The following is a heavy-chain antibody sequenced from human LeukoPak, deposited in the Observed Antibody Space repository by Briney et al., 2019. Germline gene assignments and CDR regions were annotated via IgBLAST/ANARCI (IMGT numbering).Heavy chain of an antibody. CDR1: GFTFSSYA. V-gene: IGHV3-30-3*01. CDR2: IPYDGSNK. Sequence: GGSLRLSCAASGFTFSSYAMHWVRQAPGKGLEWVAVIPYDGSNKYYADSVKGRFTISRDNSKNTLYLQMNSLRAEDTAVYYCARDLSAMRYFDYWGQGTLVTVSS. J-gene: IGHJ4*02. D-gene: IGHD3-16*02. CDR3: ARDLSAMRYFDY.